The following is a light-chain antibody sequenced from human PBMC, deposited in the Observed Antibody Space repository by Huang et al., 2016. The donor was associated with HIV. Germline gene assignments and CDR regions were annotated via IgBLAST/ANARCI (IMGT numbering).Light chain of an antibody. CDR3: QQYKTYPYT. V-gene: IGKV1-16*02. CDR2: AAS. CDR1: QDIANY. Sequence: IQMTQSPSSLSASVGDRVTITCRASQDIANYLAWFQQKPGKAPQSLIFAASILQSGVPSKFRGSGSGTDFTLTISSLQPEDFATYYCQQYKTYPYTFGQGTKLENK. J-gene: IGKJ2*01.